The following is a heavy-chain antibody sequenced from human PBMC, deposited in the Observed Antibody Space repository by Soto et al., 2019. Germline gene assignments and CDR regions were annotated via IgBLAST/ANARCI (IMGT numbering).Heavy chain of an antibody. CDR1: GESLSGDY. CDR3: ARGLNLIVVKGSFAF. V-gene: IGHV4-34*01. Sequence: SETLSLTCAVYGESLSGDYWSWIRQPPGKGLEWIGEINQSGITNYNPSLKSRVTISVDTSKNQFSLNLNSVTAADTAVYYCARGLNLIVVKGSFAFWGQGTLVTVS. J-gene: IGHJ4*02. D-gene: IGHD3-22*01. CDR2: INQSGIT.